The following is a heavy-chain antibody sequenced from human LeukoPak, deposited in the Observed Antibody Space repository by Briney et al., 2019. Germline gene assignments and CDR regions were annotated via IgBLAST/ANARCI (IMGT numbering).Heavy chain of an antibody. V-gene: IGHV3-7*01. CDR3: GPSSYSYGY. Sequence: GGSLRLSCEASGFTFNWHWMTWVRQAPGKGLEWVANINQDGGEKYYVDSVKGRFTISRDNAQNSLYLQMNSLRAEDTAVYYCGPSSYSYGYGGQGTLVTVSS. D-gene: IGHD5-18*01. J-gene: IGHJ4*02. CDR2: INQDGGEK. CDR1: GFTFNWHW.